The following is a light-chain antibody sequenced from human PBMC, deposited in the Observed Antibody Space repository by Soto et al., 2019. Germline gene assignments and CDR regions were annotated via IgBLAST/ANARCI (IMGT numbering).Light chain of an antibody. J-gene: IGKJ4*01. Sequence: EIMLTQSPATLSLSPGERATLSFRASQSVSSSLAWYQQKPGQAPRLLIYDASNRATGIPARFSGSGSGTDFTLTISSLEPEDFAVYYCQQRIRWPLTFGGGTKVDIK. CDR2: DAS. CDR3: QQRIRWPLT. V-gene: IGKV3-11*01. CDR1: QSVSSS.